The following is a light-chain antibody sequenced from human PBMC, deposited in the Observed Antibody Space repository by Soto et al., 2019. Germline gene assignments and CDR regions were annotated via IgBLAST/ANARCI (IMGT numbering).Light chain of an antibody. CDR3: QHRGKWPRT. CDR2: GAS. CDR1: QSVGSY. J-gene: IGKJ2*01. V-gene: IGKV3-11*01. Sequence: EIVLTQSPATLSLSPGERVTLSCRASQSVGSYLAWYQQKPGQAPRLLIYGASNRATGIPARFSGSGSGTDFSLTISSLEPEDFAVYYCQHRGKWPRTFGQGTKLEIK.